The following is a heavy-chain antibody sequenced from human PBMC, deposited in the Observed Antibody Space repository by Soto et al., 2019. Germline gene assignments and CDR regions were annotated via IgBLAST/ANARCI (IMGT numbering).Heavy chain of an antibody. Sequence: QVQLVESGGGVVQPGRSLRLSCAASGFTFSNYAMHWVRQARGRGLEWVSVISFSGSRTFSVDSVKGRFTVSRDNSKNTVYLPTNSLRVEDSAVYFCLRGDREDIAVVVGARPGDYGMDVWGHGTTVTVSS. CDR3: LRGDREDIAVVVGARPGDYGMDV. J-gene: IGHJ6*02. CDR2: ISFSGSRT. CDR1: GFTFSNYA. D-gene: IGHD2-15*01. V-gene: IGHV3-30-3*01.